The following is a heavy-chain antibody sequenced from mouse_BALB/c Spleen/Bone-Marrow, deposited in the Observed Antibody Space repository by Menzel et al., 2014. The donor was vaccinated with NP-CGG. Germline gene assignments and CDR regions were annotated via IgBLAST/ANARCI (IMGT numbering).Heavy chain of an antibody. J-gene: IGHJ3*01. CDR3: TREGLRGAVFAY. Sequence: QVTLKVGGAELVRPGASVKLSCKALGYTFTDYDMHWVKQTPVHGLEWIGAIHPGSGGTAYNQKFKGKATLTADASSSTAYMELSRLTSENSAVYYCTREGLRGAVFAYWGQGTLVTVSA. CDR1: GYTFTDYD. V-gene: IGHV1-15*01. CDR2: IHPGSGGT. D-gene: IGHD2-4*01.